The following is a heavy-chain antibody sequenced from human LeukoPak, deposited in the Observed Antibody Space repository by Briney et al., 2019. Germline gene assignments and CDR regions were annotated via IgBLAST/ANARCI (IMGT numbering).Heavy chain of an antibody. CDR2: IKEDGSEK. CDR3: AKDHSYSGYDSAFDI. J-gene: IGHJ3*02. D-gene: IGHD5-12*01. V-gene: IGHV3-7*03. Sequence: GGSLRLSCAASGFSFSSYWMSWVRQAPGKGLEWVANIKEDGSEKYYVDSVKGRFTISRDNAKNSLYLQMNSLRAEDMALYYCAKDHSYSGYDSAFDIWGQGTMVSVSS. CDR1: GFSFSSYW.